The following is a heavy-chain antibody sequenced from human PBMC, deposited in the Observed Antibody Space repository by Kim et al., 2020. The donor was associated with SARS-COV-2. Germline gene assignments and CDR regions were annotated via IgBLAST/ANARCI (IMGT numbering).Heavy chain of an antibody. CDR2: INHSGST. J-gene: IGHJ4*02. Sequence: SETLSLTCAVYGGSFSGYYWSWIRQPPGKGLEWIGEINHSGSTNYNPSLKSRVTISVDTSKNQFSLKLSSVTAADTAVYYCASESPPGGLDYWGQGTLVTVSS. CDR3: ASESPPGGLDY. V-gene: IGHV4-34*01. CDR1: GGSFSGYY.